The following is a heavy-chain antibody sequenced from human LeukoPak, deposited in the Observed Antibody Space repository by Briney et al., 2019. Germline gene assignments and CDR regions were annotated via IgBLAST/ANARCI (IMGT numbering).Heavy chain of an antibody. D-gene: IGHD6-19*01. CDR1: GFTFSSYS. CDR3: ARGCGWLVCSSLFDY. V-gene: IGHV3-48*01. CDR2: ISTSSSTI. Sequence: GGSLRLSCAASGFTFSSYSMNWVRQAPGKGLEWVSYISTSSSTIYYADSVKGRFTISRDNAKNSLYLQMNSLRAEDTAVYYCARGCGWLVCSSLFDYWGQGTLVTVSS. J-gene: IGHJ4*02.